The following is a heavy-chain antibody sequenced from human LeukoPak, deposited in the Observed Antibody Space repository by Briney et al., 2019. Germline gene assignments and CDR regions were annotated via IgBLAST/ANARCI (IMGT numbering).Heavy chain of an antibody. CDR3: ARGRGDILTGYYLDC. J-gene: IGHJ4*02. V-gene: IGHV3-13*04. CDR2: IGTAGDT. CDR1: GFTFNSYD. Sequence: PGGSLRLSCAASGFTFNSYDMHWVSQAIGKGLEWVSGIGTAGDTYYPGSVKGRFTISRENVKKSLYLQMNSLRAGDTAVYYCARGRGDILTGYYLDCWGQGTLVTVSS. D-gene: IGHD3-9*01.